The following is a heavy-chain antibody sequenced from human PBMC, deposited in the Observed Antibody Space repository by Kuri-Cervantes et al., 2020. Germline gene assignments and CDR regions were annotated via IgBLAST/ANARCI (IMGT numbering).Heavy chain of an antibody. D-gene: IGHD5-18*01. V-gene: IGHV4-34*01. Sequence: SETLSLTCAVYGGSFSGYYWSWIRQPPGKGLEWLGEINHSGSTNYNPSLKSRVTISVDTSKNQFSLKLSSVTAADTAVYYCARGLSADTAMPYYFDYWGQGTLVTVSS. J-gene: IGHJ4*02. CDR1: GGSFSGYY. CDR3: ARGLSADTAMPYYFDY. CDR2: INHSGST.